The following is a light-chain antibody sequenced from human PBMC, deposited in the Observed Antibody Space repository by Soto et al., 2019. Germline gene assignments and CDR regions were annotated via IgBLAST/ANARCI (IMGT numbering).Light chain of an antibody. J-gene: IGKJ1*01. V-gene: IGKV1-5*01. CDR1: QSISSW. CDR2: DAS. Sequence: DIQMTQSPSTLSASVGDRVTITGRASQSISSWLAWYQQKPGKAPKLLIYDASILESGVPSRFSGSGSGTEFTLTISSLQPDDFATYYCQQYNSYSWTFGQGTKVEIK. CDR3: QQYNSYSWT.